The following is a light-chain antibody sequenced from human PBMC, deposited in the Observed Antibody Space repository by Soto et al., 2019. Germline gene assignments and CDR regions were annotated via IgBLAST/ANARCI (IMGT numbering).Light chain of an antibody. Sequence: QSVLTQPASVSGSPGQSITISCTGTSSYVGGYNYVSWYQQHPGKAPKLMIYDVSNRPSGVSNRFSGSKSGNTASLTISGLQAEDEADYYCNSYTSSSTSVFGTGTKVTVL. J-gene: IGLJ1*01. CDR2: DVS. CDR3: NSYTSSSTSV. CDR1: SSYVGGYNY. V-gene: IGLV2-14*01.